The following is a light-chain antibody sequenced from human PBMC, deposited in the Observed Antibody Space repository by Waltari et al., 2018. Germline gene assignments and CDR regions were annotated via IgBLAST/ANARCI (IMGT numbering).Light chain of an antibody. CDR3: FSAADNNLWV. CDR2: RDI. CDR1: VLTKNY. J-gene: IGLJ3*02. V-gene: IGLV3-27*01. Sequence: SSELTQPSSVSVSPGQTARITCSGDVLTKNYVRWFQQKPGQAPLLVIYRDIQRPSGIPERSSGSTSGTTVTFTISGAQIEDEADYYCFSAADNNLWVFGGGTKLTVL.